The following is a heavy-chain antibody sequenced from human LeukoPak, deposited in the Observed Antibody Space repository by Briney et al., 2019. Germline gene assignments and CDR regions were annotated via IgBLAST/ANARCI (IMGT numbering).Heavy chain of an antibody. Sequence: GGSLRLSCAASGFTVSSNYMSWVRQAPGKGPEWVSVIYSGGSTYYADSVKGRFTISRDNSKNTLYLQMNSLRAEDTAVYYCARDDSPYSDAFDIWGQGTMVTVSS. CDR2: IYSGGST. J-gene: IGHJ3*02. V-gene: IGHV3-53*01. CDR1: GFTVSSNY. D-gene: IGHD6-13*01. CDR3: ARDDSPYSDAFDI.